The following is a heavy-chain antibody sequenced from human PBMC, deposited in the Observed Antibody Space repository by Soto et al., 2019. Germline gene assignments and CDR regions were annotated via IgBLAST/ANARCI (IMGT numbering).Heavy chain of an antibody. J-gene: IGHJ3*02. CDR2: IIPIFGTA. V-gene: IGHV1-69*06. CDR1: GGTFSSYA. CDR3: ARAATAMVKNVFDI. D-gene: IGHD5-18*01. Sequence: SVKVSCKASGGTFSSYAISWVRQAPGQGLEWMGGIIPIFGTANYAQKFQGRVTITADKSTSTAYMELRSLRSEDTAVYYCARAATAMVKNVFDIWGQGTMVTVSS.